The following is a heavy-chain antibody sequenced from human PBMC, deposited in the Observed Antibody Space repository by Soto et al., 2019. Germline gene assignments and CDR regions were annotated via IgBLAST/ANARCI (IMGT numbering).Heavy chain of an antibody. CDR3: ASEYCSGGSCPLSYGMDV. D-gene: IGHD2-15*01. CDR2: INAGNGNT. J-gene: IGHJ6*02. V-gene: IGHV1-3*01. Sequence: QVQLVQSGAEVKKPGASVKVSCKASGYTFTSYAMHWVRQAPGQRLEWMGWINAGNGNTKYSQKFQGRVTITRDTAARTAYMELSSLRSEDTAVYYCASEYCSGGSCPLSYGMDVWGQGTTVTVSS. CDR1: GYTFTSYA.